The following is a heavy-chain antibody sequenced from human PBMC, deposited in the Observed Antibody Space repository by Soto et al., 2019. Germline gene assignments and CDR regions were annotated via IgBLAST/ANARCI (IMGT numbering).Heavy chain of an antibody. J-gene: IGHJ5*02. D-gene: IGHD3-22*01. Sequence: RLSCAASGFTFSSYAMSWVRQAPGKGLEWVPAISGSGGSTYYADSVKGRFTISRDNSKNTLYLQMNSLRAEDTAVYYCAKDKSTTYYQRAWWLDPWGQGTLVTVSS. CDR2: ISGSGGST. CDR3: AKDKSTTYYQRAWWLDP. CDR1: GFTFSSYA. V-gene: IGHV3-23*01.